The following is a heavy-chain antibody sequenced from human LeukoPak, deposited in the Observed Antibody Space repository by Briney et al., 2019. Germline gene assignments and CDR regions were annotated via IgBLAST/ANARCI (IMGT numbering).Heavy chain of an antibody. V-gene: IGHV4-34*01. CDR3: ARDSTPYGHSGY. J-gene: IGHJ4*02. D-gene: IGHD4-17*01. CDR1: GGSFSGYY. CDR2: INHSGST. Sequence: SETLSLTCAVYGGSFSGYYWSWLRQPPGKGLEWIGEINHSGSTNYNPSLKSRVTISVDTSKNQFSLRLSSVTAADTAVYYCARDSTPYGHSGYWGQGTLVTVSP.